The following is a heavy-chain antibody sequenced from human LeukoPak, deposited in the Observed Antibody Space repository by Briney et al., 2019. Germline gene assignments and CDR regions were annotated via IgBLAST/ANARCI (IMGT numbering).Heavy chain of an antibody. V-gene: IGHV3-23*01. Sequence: GRSLRLSCAASGFAFSSFAMGWVRQAPGKGLEWVSAISGSGSSTYYADSVKSRFTISRDNSKNTLHLQMNSLRAEDTAVYYCANGDKKRITMVRGVMQPFDYWGQGTLVTVSS. J-gene: IGHJ4*02. CDR2: ISGSGSST. CDR3: ANGDKKRITMVRGVMQPFDY. CDR1: GFAFSSFA. D-gene: IGHD3-10*01.